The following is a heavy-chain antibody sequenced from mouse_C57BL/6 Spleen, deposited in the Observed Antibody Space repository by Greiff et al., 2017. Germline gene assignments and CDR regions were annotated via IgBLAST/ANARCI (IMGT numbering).Heavy chain of an antibody. Sequence: QVQLQQPGAELVMPGASVKLSCKASGYTFTSYWMHWVKQRPGQGLEWIGEIDPSDSYTNYNQKFKGKSTLTVDKSSSTAYMQLSSLTSEDSAVYYCARGTTVVARWYFDVWGTGTTVTVSS. J-gene: IGHJ1*03. D-gene: IGHD1-1*01. CDR2: IDPSDSYT. CDR3: ARGTTVVARWYFDV. CDR1: GYTFTSYW. V-gene: IGHV1-69*01.